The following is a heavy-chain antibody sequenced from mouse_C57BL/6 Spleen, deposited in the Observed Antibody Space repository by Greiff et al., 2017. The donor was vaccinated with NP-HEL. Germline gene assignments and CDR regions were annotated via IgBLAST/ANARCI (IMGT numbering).Heavy chain of an antibody. Sequence: VQLQQPGAELVKPGASVKMSCKASGYTFTSYWITWVKQRPGQGLEWIGDIYPGSGSTNYNEKFKSKATLTVDTSSSTAYMQLSSLTSEDSAVYYCAREGYYYGSWYFDVWGTGTTVTVSS. CDR1: GYTFTSYW. V-gene: IGHV1-55*01. J-gene: IGHJ1*03. CDR3: AREGYYYGSWYFDV. CDR2: IYPGSGST. D-gene: IGHD1-1*01.